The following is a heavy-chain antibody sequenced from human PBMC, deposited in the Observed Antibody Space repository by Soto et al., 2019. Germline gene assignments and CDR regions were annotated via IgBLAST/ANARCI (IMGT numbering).Heavy chain of an antibody. CDR3: ARSLPTGRFLEWLPNYYYYYGMDV. CDR2: INPNSGGT. Sequence: ASVKVSCKASGYTFTGYYMHWVRQAPGQGLEWMGWINPNSGGTNYAQKFQGWVTMTGDKSISTAYMELSRLRSDDTAVYYCARSLPTGRFLEWLPNYYYYYGMDVWGQGTTVTVSS. CDR1: GYTFTGYY. V-gene: IGHV1-2*04. J-gene: IGHJ6*02. D-gene: IGHD3-3*01.